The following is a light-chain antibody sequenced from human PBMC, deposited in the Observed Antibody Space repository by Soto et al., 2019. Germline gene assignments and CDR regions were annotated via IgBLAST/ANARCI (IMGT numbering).Light chain of an antibody. J-gene: IGKJ1*01. CDR2: GAS. V-gene: IGKV3-11*01. CDR1: QSVSSY. Sequence: EIVLTQSPATLSLSPGERATLSCRASQSVSSYLVWYQQKPRHAPRLLIYGASNRATGSPASFSGSGSGTDFTLPISSLEPEDFAVYYCQQRSSWPRTFGQGTKVEI. CDR3: QQRSSWPRT.